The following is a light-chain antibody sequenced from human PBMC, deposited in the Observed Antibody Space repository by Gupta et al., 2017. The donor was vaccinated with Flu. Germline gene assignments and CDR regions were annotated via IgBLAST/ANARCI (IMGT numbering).Light chain of an antibody. CDR3: HQDSTSPLT. Sequence: STLSASVGDRVTITCRASQSISNRLAWYQQKPGKAPKILIQKASNSVSGVPSRFNGSGSGREFTLTISSLQPDDFAAYYCHQDSTSPLTFGGGTKVEIE. CDR1: QSISNR. CDR2: KAS. J-gene: IGKJ4*01. V-gene: IGKV1-5*03.